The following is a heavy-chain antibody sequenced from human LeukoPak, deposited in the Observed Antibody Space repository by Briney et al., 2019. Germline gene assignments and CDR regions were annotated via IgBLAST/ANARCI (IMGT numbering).Heavy chain of an antibody. CDR2: INSGGST. CDR1: GFTFTSNS. V-gene: IGHV3-53*01. J-gene: IGHJ4*02. CDR3: ARAMGDY. Sequence: GGSLRLSCAASGFTFTSNSLSWVRQAPGKGLEWVPVINSGGSTYYADSVKGRYTISRDNTKNPLYLQMNSLRAEDTAVYYGARAMGDYWGQGTLVTVSS. D-gene: IGHD3-10*01.